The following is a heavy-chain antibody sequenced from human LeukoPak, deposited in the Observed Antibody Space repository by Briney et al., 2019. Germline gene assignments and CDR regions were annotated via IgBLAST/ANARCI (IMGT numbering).Heavy chain of an antibody. CDR2: INPSGGST. CDR3: AREGHLTIFGAGRGYYFDY. J-gene: IGHJ4*02. D-gene: IGHD3-3*01. CDR1: GYTFTSYY. Sequence: GASVKVSCKASGYTFTSYYMHWVRQAPGQGLEWMGIINPSGGSTSYAQKFQGRVTMTRDTSTGTVYMELSSLRSEDTAVYYCAREGHLTIFGAGRGYYFDYWGQGTLVTVSS. V-gene: IGHV1-46*01.